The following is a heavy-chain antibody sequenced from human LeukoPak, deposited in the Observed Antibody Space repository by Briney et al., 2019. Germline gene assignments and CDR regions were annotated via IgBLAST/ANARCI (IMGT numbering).Heavy chain of an antibody. J-gene: IGHJ3*02. V-gene: IGHV3-7*01. CDR2: IKQDGSEK. Sequence: PGGSLRLSCAASGFTFSDYNMRWIRQAPGKGLEWVANIKQDGSEKYYVDSVKGRFTISRDNAKNSLYLQMNSLRAEDTAVYYCARGSDSSGYWDAFDIWGQGTMVTVSS. CDR3: ARGSDSSGYWDAFDI. CDR1: GFTFSDYN. D-gene: IGHD3-22*01.